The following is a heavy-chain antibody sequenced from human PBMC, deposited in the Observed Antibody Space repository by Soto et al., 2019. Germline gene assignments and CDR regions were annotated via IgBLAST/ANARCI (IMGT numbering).Heavy chain of an antibody. J-gene: IGHJ6*02. D-gene: IGHD6-13*01. CDR2: ISGSGGSS. CDR1: GFAFSTYA. Sequence: GGSLRLSCAAAGFAFSTYAMTWVRQAPGKGLEWVSVISGSGGSSYYAASVKGRFTISRDNSKNTLFLQMNGLGAEDTAVYYCAKVTKRAAAGRYEYYKYGMDVWGQGTTVTVSS. CDR3: AKVTKRAAAGRYEYYKYGMDV. V-gene: IGHV3-23*01.